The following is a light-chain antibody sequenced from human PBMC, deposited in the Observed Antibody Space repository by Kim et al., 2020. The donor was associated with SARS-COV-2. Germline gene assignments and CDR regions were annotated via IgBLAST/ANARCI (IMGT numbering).Light chain of an antibody. CDR1: QAISTW. V-gene: IGKV1-12*01. J-gene: IGKJ5*01. CDR2: AAS. Sequence: ASVGDRVTVPCRASQAISTWLAWYQHIPGKAPNLLISAASSLQSGVPSRFSGSGSGTHFTLTVTTLQPEDFATYYCQEADSFPTTFGQGTRLEIK. CDR3: QEADSFPTT.